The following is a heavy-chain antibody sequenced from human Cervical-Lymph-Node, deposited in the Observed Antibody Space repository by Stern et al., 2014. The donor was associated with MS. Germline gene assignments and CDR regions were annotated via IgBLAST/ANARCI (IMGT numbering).Heavy chain of an antibody. CDR3: ATVGYYDTRGYYVPRPFDF. Sequence: QVQLVQSGAEVKKPGASVKVSCKVSGYSLTELPMHWVRQVPGKGLEWMGGLDPEDGERIYAQKFQGRVSMTDDTSTDTAYMELGSLISEDTAVYYCATVGYYDTRGYYVPRPFDFWGQGTLVTVSS. D-gene: IGHD3-22*01. CDR1: GYSLTELP. V-gene: IGHV1-24*01. CDR2: LDPEDGER. J-gene: IGHJ4*02.